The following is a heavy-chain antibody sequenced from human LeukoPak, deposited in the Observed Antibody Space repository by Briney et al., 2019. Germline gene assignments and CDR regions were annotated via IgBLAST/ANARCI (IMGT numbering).Heavy chain of an antibody. CDR1: GGSISSGSYY. J-gene: IGHJ4*02. Sequence: SETLSLTCTVSGGSISSGSYYWSWIRQPAGKGLEWIGRIYTSGSTNYNPSLKSRVIISVDTSKNQFSLKLSSVTAADTAVYYCAGARDDYYDSSEDYWGQGTLVTVSS. CDR2: IYTSGST. D-gene: IGHD3-22*01. CDR3: AGARDDYYDSSEDY. V-gene: IGHV4-61*02.